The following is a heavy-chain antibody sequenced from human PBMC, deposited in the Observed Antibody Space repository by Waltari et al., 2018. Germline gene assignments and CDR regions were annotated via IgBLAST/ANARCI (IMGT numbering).Heavy chain of an antibody. CDR2: FYPEDGET. D-gene: IGHD3-10*01. J-gene: IGHJ6*02. V-gene: IGHV1-24*01. Sequence: QVQLVQSGAEVKKPGASVKVSCKVSGYTLTELSMHWVRQAPGKGLEWMGGFYPEDGETIYAQKLQGRVTRTEDTSTDTAYMELSSLRSEDTAVYYCATDGSGSYYNPYYYYGMDVWGQGTTVTVSS. CDR3: ATDGSGSYYNPYYYYGMDV. CDR1: GYTLTELS.